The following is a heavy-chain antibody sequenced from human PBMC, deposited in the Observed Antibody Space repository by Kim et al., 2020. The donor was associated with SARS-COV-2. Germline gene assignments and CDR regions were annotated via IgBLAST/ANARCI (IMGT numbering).Heavy chain of an antibody. V-gene: IGHV3-23*01. CDR1: GFTFSSYA. D-gene: IGHD3-9*01. CDR3: AKYARLILTGLVDY. J-gene: IGHJ4*02. Sequence: GGSLRLSCAASGFTFSSYAMSWVRQAPGKGLEWVSAISGSGGSTYYADSVKGRFTISRDNSKNTMYLQMNSLRAEDTAVYYCAKYARLILTGLVDYWGQGTLVTVSS. CDR2: ISGSGGST.